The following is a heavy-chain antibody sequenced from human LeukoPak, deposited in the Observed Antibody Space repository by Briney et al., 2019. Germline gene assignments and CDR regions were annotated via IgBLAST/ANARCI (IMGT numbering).Heavy chain of an antibody. CDR3: ARAPGLY. J-gene: IGHJ4*02. Sequence: PGGSLRLSCAASGFTFSNYWMSWVRQAPGRGLEWVANIKQDGSENSYVDSVKGRFTISRDNAKNSLYLQMNSLRAEDTAVYYCARAPGLYWGQGTLVTVSS. CDR2: IKQDGSEN. D-gene: IGHD1-14*01. V-gene: IGHV3-7*01. CDR1: GFTFSNYW.